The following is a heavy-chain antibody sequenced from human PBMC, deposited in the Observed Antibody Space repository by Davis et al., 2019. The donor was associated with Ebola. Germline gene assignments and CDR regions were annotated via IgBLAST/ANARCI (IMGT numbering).Heavy chain of an antibody. CDR2: INHSGST. CDR3: ARDGMVRGVITFSRYYYGMDV. CDR1: GGSFSGYY. Sequence: PSETLSLTCAVYGGSFSGYYWSWIRQPPGKGLEWIGEINHSGSTNYNPSLKSRVTISVDTSKNQFSLKLSSVTAADTAVYYCARDGMVRGVITFSRYYYGMDVWGQGTTVTVSS. J-gene: IGHJ6*02. D-gene: IGHD3-10*01. V-gene: IGHV4-34*01.